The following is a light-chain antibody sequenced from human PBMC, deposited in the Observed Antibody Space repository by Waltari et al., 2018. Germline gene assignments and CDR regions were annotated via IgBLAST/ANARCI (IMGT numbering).Light chain of an antibody. CDR3: QQYGNSPAT. V-gene: IGKV3-20*01. CDR2: DAS. CDR1: QSVSSHY. Sequence: EVVLTQSPGTLYLSPGERATLSCRASQSVSSHYLAWDKPNPGQAPRPLIYDASNRATGIPERVSGSGSGTDFTLTISRLEPEDFAVYACQQYGNSPATFGQGTKVEMK. J-gene: IGKJ1*01.